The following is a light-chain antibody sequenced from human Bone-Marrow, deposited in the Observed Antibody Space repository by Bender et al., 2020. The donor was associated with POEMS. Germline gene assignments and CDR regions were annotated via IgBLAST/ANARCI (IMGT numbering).Light chain of an antibody. J-gene: IGLJ2*01. CDR1: NIDSKS. CDR3: QSYDSSLNVL. Sequence: SYDLTQPPSVSVAPGQTARITCGGNNIDSKSVHWYHQKPGRAPVPVVYDDTYRPSGIPDRFSGSKSDTSASLAITGLQAEDEADSDWQSYDSSLNVLVGGRTKLTVL. CDR2: DDT. V-gene: IGLV3-21*02.